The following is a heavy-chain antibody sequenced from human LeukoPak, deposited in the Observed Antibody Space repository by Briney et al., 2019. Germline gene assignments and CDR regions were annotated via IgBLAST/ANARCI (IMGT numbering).Heavy chain of an antibody. CDR2: VRYDGSNK. CDR3: AKDVAHYNYYYMDV. Sequence: GGSLRLSCAASGFTFSSYGMHWVRQAPGKGLEWVAFVRYDGSNKQFADSVKRRFTMSRDNSKKTLFLLMNSLTTEDTAVYYCAKDVAHYNYYYMDVWGKGTTVTVSS. J-gene: IGHJ6*03. CDR1: GFTFSSYG. V-gene: IGHV3-30*02. D-gene: IGHD5-24*01.